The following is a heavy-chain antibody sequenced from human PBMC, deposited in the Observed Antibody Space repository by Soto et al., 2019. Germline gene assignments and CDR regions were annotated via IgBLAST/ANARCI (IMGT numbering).Heavy chain of an antibody. CDR2: ISGNGRTT. D-gene: IGHD2-21*01. Sequence: PGGSLRLSCTASEFTFSDFWMHWVRQTPGKGLMWVSQISGNGRTTAYADSVKGRFTISRDNAKNTLYLQMNSLTVEDTAMYYCARAIPNGHGFGDPWGQGTLVTVSS. CDR3: ARAIPNGHGFGDP. J-gene: IGHJ5*02. V-gene: IGHV3-74*01. CDR1: EFTFSDFW.